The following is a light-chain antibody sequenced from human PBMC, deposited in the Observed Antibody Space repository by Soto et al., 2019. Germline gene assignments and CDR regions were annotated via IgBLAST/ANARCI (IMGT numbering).Light chain of an antibody. CDR3: QQYGGSPLIT. CDR2: GAS. J-gene: IGKJ5*01. V-gene: IGKV3-20*01. Sequence: VLTQSPGTLSLSPGERATLSCRASQSVGSNYLAWYQQKPGQALRLLIYGASSRATGIPDRFSGSGSGTDFTLTISRLEPEDFAVYYCQQYGGSPLITFGQGTRLEIK. CDR1: QSVGSNY.